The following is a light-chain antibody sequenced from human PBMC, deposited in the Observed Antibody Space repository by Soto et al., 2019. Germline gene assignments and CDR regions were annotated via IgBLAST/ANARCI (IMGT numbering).Light chain of an antibody. CDR2: GVS. V-gene: IGLV2-14*03. CDR1: SSDVGAYKY. CDR3: SSFTGTTTLDV. J-gene: IGLJ1*01. Sequence: QSVLTQLASVSGSPGQSITISCTGTSSDVGAYKYVSWYQQHPGKVPKLIIYGVSNRPSGVSNRFSGSKSGNTAFLTISGLQPEDEADYYCSSFTGTTTLDVFGTGTKVTVL.